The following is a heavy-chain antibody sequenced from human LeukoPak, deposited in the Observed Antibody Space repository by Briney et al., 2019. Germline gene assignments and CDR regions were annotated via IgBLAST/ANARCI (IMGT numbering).Heavy chain of an antibody. D-gene: IGHD1-26*01. CDR3: AKDEEWWELPNHFDY. V-gene: IGHV3-53*01. J-gene: IGHJ4*02. CDR2: IHTSGDT. Sequence: PGGSLRLSCAASGLTGSHNYVSWVRQAPGKGLEWVSAIHTSGDTCYADSVKGRFTISRDNSKNTLYLQMNSLRAEDTAVYYCAKDEEWWELPNHFDYWGQGTLVTVSS. CDR1: GLTGSHNY.